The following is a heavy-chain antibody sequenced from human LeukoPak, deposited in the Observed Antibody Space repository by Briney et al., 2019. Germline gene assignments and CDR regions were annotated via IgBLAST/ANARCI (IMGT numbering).Heavy chain of an antibody. CDR2: INPNSGST. Sequence: GASVKVSCKASGYTFTGYYMHWVRQAPGQGLEWMGWINPNSGSTNYAQKFQGRVTMTRNTSISTAYMELSSLRSEDTAVYYCARGLRLRRHYYYYYMDVWGKGTTFTISS. CDR3: ARGLRLRRHYYYYYMDV. D-gene: IGHD5-12*01. CDR1: GYTFTGYY. V-gene: IGHV1-2*02. J-gene: IGHJ6*03.